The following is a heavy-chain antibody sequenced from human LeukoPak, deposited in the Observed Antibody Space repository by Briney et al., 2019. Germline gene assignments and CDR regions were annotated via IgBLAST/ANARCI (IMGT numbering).Heavy chain of an antibody. J-gene: IGHJ4*02. V-gene: IGHV5-51*01. D-gene: IGHD3-10*01. CDR2: IWPGDSDA. Sequence: GESLKISCEGSGYDFTNFWLAWVRQVPGKGPEWMGIIWPGDSDARYNPSFEGQVTISADKSINTAYLQWGSLQAADTAIYYCARHSQRCHGSCSNGYWGQGTLVTVSP. CDR3: ARHSQRCHGSCSNGY. CDR1: GYDFTNFW.